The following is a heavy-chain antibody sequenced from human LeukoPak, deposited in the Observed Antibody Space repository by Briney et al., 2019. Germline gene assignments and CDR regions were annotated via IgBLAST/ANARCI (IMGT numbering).Heavy chain of an antibody. J-gene: IGHJ4*02. CDR1: GFTFSNHW. CDR2: INRDGSRT. V-gene: IGHV3-74*01. D-gene: IGHD5-18*01. Sequence: GGSLRLSCAASGFTFSNHWMHWVRQAPGKGLMWVSRINRDGSRTDYADSVKGRFAISRDDAKNTLYLQVNSLRAEDTAVYFCARGGSDTAMAHDYWGQGTLVTVSS. CDR3: ARGGSDTAMAHDY.